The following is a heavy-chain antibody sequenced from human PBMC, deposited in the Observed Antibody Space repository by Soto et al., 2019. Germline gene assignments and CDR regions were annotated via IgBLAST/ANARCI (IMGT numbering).Heavy chain of an antibody. J-gene: IGHJ6*02. V-gene: IGHV3-21*01. D-gene: IGHD6-13*01. CDR1: GFTFSSYS. CDR3: ASWVSSPYGMDV. Sequence: PGGSLRLSCAASGFTFSSYSMNWVRQAPGKGLEWVSSISSSSSYIYYADSVKGRFTISRDNAKNSLYLQMNSLRAEDTAVYYCASWVSSPYGMDVWGQGTTVTVSS. CDR2: ISSSSSYI.